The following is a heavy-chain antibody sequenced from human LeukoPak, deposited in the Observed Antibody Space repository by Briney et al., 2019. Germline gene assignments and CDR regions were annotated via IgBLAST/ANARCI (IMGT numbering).Heavy chain of an antibody. Sequence: SETLSLTCTVSGGSIGSSSYYWGWIRQPPGKGLEWIGSIYYSGSTYYNPSLKSRVTISVDTSKNQFSLKLGSVTAADTAAHYCARHGSIATGAFTHWGQGTLVTVSS. D-gene: IGHD6-13*01. CDR2: IYYSGST. J-gene: IGHJ4*02. CDR1: GGSIGSSSYY. CDR3: ARHGSIATGAFTH. V-gene: IGHV4-39*01.